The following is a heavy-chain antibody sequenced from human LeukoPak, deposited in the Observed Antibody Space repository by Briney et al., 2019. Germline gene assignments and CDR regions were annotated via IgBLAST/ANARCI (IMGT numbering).Heavy chain of an antibody. CDR2: ISSRGSTI. Sequence: GGSLRLSCAASGFTLRDYYMSWLRQAPGKGLEGGSYISSRGSTIYYADSVKGRFTISRDNAKNSLYLQMNSLRAEDTAVYYCAKRRYSSGWYDFDYWGQGTLVTVSS. V-gene: IGHV3-11*04. CDR3: AKRRYSSGWYDFDY. D-gene: IGHD6-19*01. CDR1: GFTLRDYY. J-gene: IGHJ4*02.